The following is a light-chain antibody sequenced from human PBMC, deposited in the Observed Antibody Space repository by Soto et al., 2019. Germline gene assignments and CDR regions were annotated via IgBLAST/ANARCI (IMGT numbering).Light chain of an antibody. CDR3: QQYNTWPYT. CDR2: GAS. Sequence: EIVMTQSPATLSVSPGERVTLSCRASQSVSTNLAWYQQKPGQAPRLLIYGASTRATGIPARFSGSGSGTAISLTISSLQSEDFAVYYCQQYNTWPYTFGQGTKLEIK. J-gene: IGKJ2*01. V-gene: IGKV3-15*01. CDR1: QSVSTN.